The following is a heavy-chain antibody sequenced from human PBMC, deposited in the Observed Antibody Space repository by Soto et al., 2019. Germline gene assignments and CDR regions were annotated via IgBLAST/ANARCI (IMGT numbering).Heavy chain of an antibody. CDR2: IYYSGST. CDR1: GGSISSGGYY. J-gene: IGHJ5*02. D-gene: IGHD3-22*01. Sequence: TLSLTCTVSGGSISSGGYYWSWIRQHPGKGLEWIGYIYYSGSTYYNPSLKSRVTISVDTSKNQFSLKLSSVTAADTAVYYCARVPVQNYYDSSGYLVWFDPWGQGTLVTVSS. CDR3: ARVPVQNYYDSSGYLVWFDP. V-gene: IGHV4-31*03.